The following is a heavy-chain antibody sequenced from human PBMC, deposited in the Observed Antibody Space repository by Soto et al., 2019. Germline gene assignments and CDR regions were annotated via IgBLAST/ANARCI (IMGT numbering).Heavy chain of an antibody. CDR2: ISSSSSYI. Sequence: GGSLRLSCAASGFTFSSYSMNWVRQAPGKGLEWVSSISSSSSYIYYADSVKGRFTISRDNAKNSLYLQMNSLRAEDTAVYYCARDFKDILTGRPYWAQRTLDTVSS. J-gene: IGHJ4*02. CDR1: GFTFSSYS. D-gene: IGHD3-9*01. V-gene: IGHV3-21*01. CDR3: ARDFKDILTGRPY.